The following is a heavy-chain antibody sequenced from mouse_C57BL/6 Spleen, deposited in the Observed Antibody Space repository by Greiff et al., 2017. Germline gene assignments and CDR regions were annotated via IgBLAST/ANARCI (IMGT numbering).Heavy chain of an antibody. Sequence: QVQLKQSGAELVRPGASVTLSCKASGYTFTDYEMHWVKQTPVHGLEWIGTIDPETGGTAYNQKFKGKAILTADKSSSTAYMELRSLTSEDPAVYYCRRNYGGSYWAMDYWGQGTSVTVSS. CDR2: IDPETGGT. D-gene: IGHD1-1*01. V-gene: IGHV1-15*01. CDR3: RRNYGGSYWAMDY. CDR1: GYTFTDYE. J-gene: IGHJ4*01.